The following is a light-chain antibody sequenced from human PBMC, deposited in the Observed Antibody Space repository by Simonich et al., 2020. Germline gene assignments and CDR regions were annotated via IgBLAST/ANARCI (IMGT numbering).Light chain of an antibody. CDR3: QQYNNWPLT. Sequence: EIVLTQSPGTLSLSPGERATLSCQTSQSVSSSYLSWYQQKPGLAPRLLIYDASRRATGIPSRFSGSGSGTEFTLTISSMQSEDFAVYYCQQYNNWPLTFGPGTKVDIK. CDR2: DAS. V-gene: IGKV3-15*01. CDR1: QSVSSSY. J-gene: IGKJ3*01.